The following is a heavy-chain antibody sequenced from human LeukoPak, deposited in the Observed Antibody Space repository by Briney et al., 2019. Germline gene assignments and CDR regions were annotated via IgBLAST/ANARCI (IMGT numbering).Heavy chain of an antibody. CDR2: ISASGSGT. CDR3: AKDAAGPEY. D-gene: IGHD6-13*01. CDR1: GLTFSSYS. Sequence: GGSLRLSCAVFGLTFSSYSMSWVRQAPGEGLYWVSGISASGSGTYYADSLKGRFTISRDNSKNTLYLQMNNLRVEDTAVYYCAKDAAGPEYWGQGTLVTVST. J-gene: IGHJ4*02. V-gene: IGHV3-23*01.